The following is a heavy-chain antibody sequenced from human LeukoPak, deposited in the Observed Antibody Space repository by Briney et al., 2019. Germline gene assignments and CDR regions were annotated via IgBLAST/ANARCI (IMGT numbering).Heavy chain of an antibody. CDR2: IYYSGST. CDR1: GGSISSSSYY. J-gene: IGHJ3*02. V-gene: IGHV4-39*01. D-gene: IGHD5-18*01. Sequence: SETLSLTCTVSGGSISSSSYYWGWIRQPPGKGLEWIGSIYYSGSTYYNPSLKSRVTISVDTSKNQFSLKLSSVTAADTAVYYCARLDSYGSHDAFDIWGQGTMVTVSS. CDR3: ARLDSYGSHDAFDI.